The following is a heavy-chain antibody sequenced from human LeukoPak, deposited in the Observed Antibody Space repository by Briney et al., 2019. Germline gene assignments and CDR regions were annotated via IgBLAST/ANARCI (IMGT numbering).Heavy chain of an antibody. CDR1: GCTFSSYA. CDR3: ARDMGDTAMVTDYYYYGMDV. J-gene: IGHJ6*02. D-gene: IGHD5-18*01. CDR2: IIPTLGIA. Sequence: SVKVSCKASGCTFSSYAISWVRQAPGQGLEWMGRIIPTLGIANYAQKFQGRVTITADKSTSTAYMELSSLRSEDTAVYYCARDMGDTAMVTDYYYYGMDVWGQGTTVTVSS. V-gene: IGHV1-69*04.